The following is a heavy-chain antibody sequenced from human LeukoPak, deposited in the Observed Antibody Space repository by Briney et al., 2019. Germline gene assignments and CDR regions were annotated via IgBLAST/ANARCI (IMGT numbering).Heavy chain of an antibody. D-gene: IGHD5-24*01. CDR3: ARGRPMDY. Sequence: NPGGSLRLSCAASGFTFSSYSMNWGRQAPGKGLEWVSSISGSSSYMYYADSVKGRFTISRDNAKNSLYLQMNSQRAEDTAVYYCARGRPMDYWGQGALVTVSS. CDR1: GFTFSSYS. CDR2: ISGSSSYM. J-gene: IGHJ4*02. V-gene: IGHV3-21*01.